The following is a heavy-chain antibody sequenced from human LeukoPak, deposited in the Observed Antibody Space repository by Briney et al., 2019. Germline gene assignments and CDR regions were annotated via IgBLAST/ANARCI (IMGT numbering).Heavy chain of an antibody. CDR1: GFTFSSYA. V-gene: IGHV3-23*01. Sequence: GGSLRLSCAASGFTFSSYAMSWVRQAPGKGLEWVSAISGSGGSTYYADSVKGRFTISRDNSKNTLYLQMNSLRAEDTAIYYCAKESSGSGNYGGGADYWGQGTLVTVSS. CDR3: AKESSGSGNYGGGADY. CDR2: ISGSGGST. J-gene: IGHJ4*02. D-gene: IGHD3-22*01.